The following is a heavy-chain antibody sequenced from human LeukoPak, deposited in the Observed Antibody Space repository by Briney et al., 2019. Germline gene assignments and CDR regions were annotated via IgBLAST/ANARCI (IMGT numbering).Heavy chain of an antibody. Sequence: GGSLRLSCTASGFTSSSYWMSWVRQAPGKGLEWGANIKQDGSEKYYVDSVKGRFTISRDNAKNTLYLQMNSLRAEDTAVYYCARDWFHAINYWGQGTLVTVSS. J-gene: IGHJ4*02. CDR3: ARDWFHAINY. D-gene: IGHD2/OR15-2a*01. V-gene: IGHV3-7*01. CDR1: GFTSSSYW. CDR2: IKQDGSEK.